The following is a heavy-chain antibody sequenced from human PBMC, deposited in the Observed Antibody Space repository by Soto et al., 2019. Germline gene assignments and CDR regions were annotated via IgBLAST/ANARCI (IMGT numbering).Heavy chain of an antibody. Sequence: GESLRLSCPASGFTFGNIWMTCVRQPPGKGLEWVAMIKGDGSDKYYVDSVRGRFTISRDNTKNSLYLQMNSLRAEDTAVYYCVRGSCHDLLTGYQHFDYWSQGTQVTVSS. D-gene: IGHD3-9*01. J-gene: IGHJ4*02. CDR3: VRGSCHDLLTGYQHFDY. CDR2: IKGDGSDK. CDR1: GFTFGNIW. V-gene: IGHV3-7*03.